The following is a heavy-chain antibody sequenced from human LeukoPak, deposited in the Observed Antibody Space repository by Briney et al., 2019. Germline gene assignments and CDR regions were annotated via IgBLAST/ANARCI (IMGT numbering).Heavy chain of an antibody. J-gene: IGHJ4*02. D-gene: IGHD6-19*01. CDR2: ISSSSSYI. V-gene: IGHV3-21*01. Sequence: GGSLRLSCAASGFTFSSYSMNWVRQAPGKGLEWVSSISSSSSYIYYAGSVKGRFTISRDNAKNSLYLQMNSLRAEDTAVYYCAREREAVAVDYWGQGTLVTVSS. CDR3: AREREAVAVDY. CDR1: GFTFSSYS.